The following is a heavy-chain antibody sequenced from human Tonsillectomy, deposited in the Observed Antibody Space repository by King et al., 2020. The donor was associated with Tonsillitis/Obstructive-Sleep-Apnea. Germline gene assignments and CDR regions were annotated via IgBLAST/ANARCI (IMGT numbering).Heavy chain of an antibody. CDR1: GYTFTGYY. J-gene: IGHJ4*02. D-gene: IGHD1-26*01. Sequence: QVQLVESGAEVKKPGASVKVSCKASGYTFTGYYMHWVRQAPGQGLEWMGWINPNSGATNYAREFQGRVTMTRDTSISTAYMELSRLRSDDTAVYYCATEEVIVGATNFDHWGQGTLVTVSS. V-gene: IGHV1-2*02. CDR3: ATEEVIVGATNFDH. CDR2: INPNSGAT.